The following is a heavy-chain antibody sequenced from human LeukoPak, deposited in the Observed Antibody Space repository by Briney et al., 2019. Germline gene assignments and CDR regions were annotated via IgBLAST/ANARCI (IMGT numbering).Heavy chain of an antibody. CDR2: IRSKAYGGTT. V-gene: IGHV3-49*04. CDR3: TRLRYFDRFDYYYYYYMDV. Sequence: GGSLRLSCTASGFTFGDYAMSWVRQAPGKGLEWVGFIRSKAYGGTTEYAASVKGRFTISRDDSKSIAYLQMNSLKTEDTAVYYCTRLRYFDRFDYYYYYYMDVWGKGTTVTISS. CDR1: GFTFGDYA. D-gene: IGHD3-9*01. J-gene: IGHJ6*03.